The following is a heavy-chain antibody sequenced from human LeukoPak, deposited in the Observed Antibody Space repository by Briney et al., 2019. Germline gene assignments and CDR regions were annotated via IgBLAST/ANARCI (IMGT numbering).Heavy chain of an antibody. CDR2: ISKGSGYI. J-gene: IGHJ4*02. D-gene: IGHD6-13*01. CDR1: GFTFSNYS. V-gene: IGHV3-21*01. Sequence: PGGSLRLSCVGSGFTFSNYSLNWVRQAPGKELEWLSSISKGSGYIYQTDSVKGRFTISRDNDRNSLFLEMKSLRVEDTAVYYCARFIAAPYYFDYWGRGTLVTVSS. CDR3: ARFIAAPYYFDY.